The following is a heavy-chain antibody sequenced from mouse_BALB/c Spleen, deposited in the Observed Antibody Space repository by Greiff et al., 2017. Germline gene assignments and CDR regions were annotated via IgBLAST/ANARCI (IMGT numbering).Heavy chain of an antibody. D-gene: IGHD6-1*01. J-gene: IGHJ4*01. CDR2: ISYDGSN. CDR3: ARDPLGYAMDY. V-gene: IGHV3-6*02. Sequence: VQLQQSGPGLVKPSQSLSLTCSVTGYSITSGYYWNWIRQFPGNKLEWMGYISYDGSNNYNPSLKNRISITRDTSKNQFFLKLNSVTTEDTATYYCARDPLGYAMDYWGQGTSVTVSS. CDR1: GYSITSGYY.